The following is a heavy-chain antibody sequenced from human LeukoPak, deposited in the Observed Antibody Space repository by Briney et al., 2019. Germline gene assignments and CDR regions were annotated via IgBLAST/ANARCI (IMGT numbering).Heavy chain of an antibody. CDR2: KNPNTGNT. V-gene: IGHV1-8*03. J-gene: IGHJ4*02. Sequence: ASVKVSCKASGYTFTSYDINWVRQATGQGLEWMGWKNPNTGNTGYAQKFQGRVTITTDTSINTAYMELSSLRSDDTAVYYCARTRTRITIFDYWGQGTLVTVSS. CDR3: ARTRTRITIFDY. D-gene: IGHD3-9*01. CDR1: GYTFTSYD.